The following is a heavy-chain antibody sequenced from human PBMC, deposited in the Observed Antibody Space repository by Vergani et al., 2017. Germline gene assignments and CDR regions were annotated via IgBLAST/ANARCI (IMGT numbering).Heavy chain of an antibody. V-gene: IGHV4-4*07. D-gene: IGHD6-13*01. CDR3: ARDSTAGILSSSWYGGIDY. J-gene: IGHJ4*02. Sequence: QVQLQESGPGLVKPSETLSLTCTVSGGSISSYYWSWIRQPAGKGLEWIGRIYNSGSTNYNPSLKSRVTMSVDTSKNQFSLKLSSVTAADTAVYYCARDSTAGILSSSWYGGIDYWGQGTLVTVSS. CDR2: IYNSGST. CDR1: GGSISSYY.